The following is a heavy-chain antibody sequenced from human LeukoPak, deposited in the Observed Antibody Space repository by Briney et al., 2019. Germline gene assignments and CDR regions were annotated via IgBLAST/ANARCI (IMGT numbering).Heavy chain of an antibody. V-gene: IGHV3-74*01. Sequence: GGSLRLSCAASGFSFSRYWMHWVRQAPGKGLVWVSRINIDGRTTSYADSVKGRFTISRDNAKNTVYLEMNSLRAEDTAVYYCVREVEPYDESRGYYWGFDYWGQGSVVTVSA. CDR2: INIDGRTT. D-gene: IGHD3-22*01. CDR3: VREVEPYDESRGYYWGFDY. CDR1: GFSFSRYW. J-gene: IGHJ4*02.